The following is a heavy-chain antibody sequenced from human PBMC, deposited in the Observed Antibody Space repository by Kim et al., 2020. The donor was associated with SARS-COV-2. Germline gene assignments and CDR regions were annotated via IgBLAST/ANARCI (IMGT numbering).Heavy chain of an antibody. CDR2: IYHSGST. D-gene: IGHD3-10*01. CDR1: GGSISSSNW. J-gene: IGHJ6*04. V-gene: IGHV4-4*02. CDR3: ARAATMVRVGQARYYYYSMEV. Sequence: SETLSLTCAVSGGSISSSNWWSWVRQPPGKGLEWIWEIYHSGSTNYNPSLKSRVTISVDKSKNQFSLKLSSVTAADTAVYYCARAATMVRVGQARYYYYSMEVCGAGTPFSVSS.